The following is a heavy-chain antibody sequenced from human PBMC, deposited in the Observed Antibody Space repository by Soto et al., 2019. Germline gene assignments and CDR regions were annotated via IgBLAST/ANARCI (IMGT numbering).Heavy chain of an antibody. J-gene: IGHJ6*02. V-gene: IGHV6-1*01. CDR3: ARGRSSSRWEYYYYGMDV. D-gene: IGHD6-13*01. CDR1: GDSVSSNSAA. Sequence: PSQTLSLTCAISGDSVSSNSAAWNWIRQSPSRGLEWLGRTYYRSKWYNDCAVSVKSRITINPDTSKNQFSLQLNSVTPEDTAVYYCARGRSSSRWEYYYYGMDVWGQGTTVTVSS. CDR2: TYYRSKWYN.